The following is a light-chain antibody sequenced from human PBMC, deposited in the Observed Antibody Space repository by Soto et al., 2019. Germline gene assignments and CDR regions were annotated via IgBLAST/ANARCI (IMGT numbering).Light chain of an antibody. CDR3: QQLSNWPLT. J-gene: IGKJ4*01. Sequence: EIVLTQSPATVSLSPGERATLSCRASQRVSGYLAWYQHKPGQAPRLLISDASNRAAGIPARFSGSGSDTDFPLTISSLEPEDSAAYYCQQLSNWPLTFGGGTKVEIK. CDR1: QRVSGY. V-gene: IGKV3-11*01. CDR2: DAS.